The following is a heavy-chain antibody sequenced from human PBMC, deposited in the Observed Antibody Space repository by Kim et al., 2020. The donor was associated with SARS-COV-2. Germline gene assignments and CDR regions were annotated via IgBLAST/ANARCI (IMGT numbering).Heavy chain of an antibody. Sequence: SETLSLTCAVSGGSISSSNWWSWVRQPPGKGLEWIGEIYHSGSTNYNPSLKSRVTISVDKSKNQFSLKLSSVTAADTAVYYCARHRNYDSSDEWGRGDAFDIWGQGTMVTVSS. CDR1: GGSISSSNW. CDR2: IYHSGST. V-gene: IGHV4-4*02. J-gene: IGHJ3*02. D-gene: IGHD3-22*01. CDR3: ARHRNYDSSDEWGRGDAFDI.